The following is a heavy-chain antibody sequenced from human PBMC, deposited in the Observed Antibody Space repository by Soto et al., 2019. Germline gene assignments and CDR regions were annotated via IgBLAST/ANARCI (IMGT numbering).Heavy chain of an antibody. CDR1: GFTFTNYW. D-gene: IGHD4-17*01. Sequence: EVQLVQSGAEVKKPGESLQISCQGSGFTFTNYWIAWVRQMPGKGLEWMGIIYPGDSDTRYSPSFQGQVTISADKASGTAYLQWSSLKASDTAMYYWSSNFTVTKDAFDLWGQGKRVTVSS. J-gene: IGHJ3*01. V-gene: IGHV5-51*01. CDR2: IYPGDSDT. CDR3: SSNFTVTKDAFDL.